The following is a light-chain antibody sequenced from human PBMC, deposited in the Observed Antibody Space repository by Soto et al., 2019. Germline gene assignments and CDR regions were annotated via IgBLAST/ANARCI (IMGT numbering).Light chain of an antibody. CDR2: GAS. CDR1: QSVTSNY. V-gene: IGKV3-20*01. J-gene: IGKJ1*01. Sequence: EIVLTQSPGTLSLSPGERATLSCRASQSVTSNYLAWYQQEPGQPPRLLIYGASSTATGIPDRFSGSGSGTDFTLTISRREPEDCAVYYWQQCGYSPPTFGLGTKVDIK. CDR3: QQCGYSPPT.